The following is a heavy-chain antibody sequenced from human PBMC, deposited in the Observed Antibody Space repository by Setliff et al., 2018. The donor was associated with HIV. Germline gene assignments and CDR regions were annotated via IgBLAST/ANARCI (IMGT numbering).Heavy chain of an antibody. CDR2: IIPIFGKT. CDR1: GGTFSNYG. Sequence: SVKVSCKASGGTFSNYGISWVRQAPGQGLEWMGGIIPIFGKTNYAQNFQGRVAITADESTSTAYMELNTLRSEDTAIYYCAREGRPYYDSGRNWFDPWGQGTLVTVSS. CDR3: AREGRPYYDSGRNWFDP. D-gene: IGHD3-10*01. V-gene: IGHV1-69*13. J-gene: IGHJ5*02.